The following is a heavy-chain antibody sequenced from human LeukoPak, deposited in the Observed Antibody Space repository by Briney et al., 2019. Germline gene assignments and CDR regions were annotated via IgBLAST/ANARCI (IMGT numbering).Heavy chain of an antibody. CDR1: GYPFATYW. CDR3: ARHVVPYSSGLTGFDY. J-gene: IGHJ4*02. CDR2: SYPGDSDT. Sequence: GESLKISCKGSGYPFATYWIGWVRQVPGKGLEWVGISYPGDSDTRYSPSFQGQVTISADKSITTAYLQWSSLKASDTVMYYCARHVVPYSSGLTGFDYWGQGTLVTVSS. D-gene: IGHD6-19*01. V-gene: IGHV5-51*01.